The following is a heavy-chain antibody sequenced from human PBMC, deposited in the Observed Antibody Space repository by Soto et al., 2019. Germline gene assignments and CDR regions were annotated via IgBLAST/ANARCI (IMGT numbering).Heavy chain of an antibody. CDR3: ARQRTTVVTQAYFDH. CDR2: IYYSGRT. V-gene: IGHV4-39*01. D-gene: IGHD2-21*02. Sequence: SETLSLTCIVSGESISSSSYYRGWIRQPPGKGLEWIGSIYYSGRTYYNPSFKSRVTISIDTSKNQFSLKLSSVTATDTAVYYCARQRTTVVTQAYFDHWGQGALVTVSS. J-gene: IGHJ4*02. CDR1: GESISSSSYY.